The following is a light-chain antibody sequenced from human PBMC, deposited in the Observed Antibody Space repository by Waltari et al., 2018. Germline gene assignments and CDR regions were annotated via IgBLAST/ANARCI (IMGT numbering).Light chain of an antibody. CDR1: QSVGTW. J-gene: IGKJ2*01. V-gene: IGKV1-5*03. CDR3: QQYSSFST. CDR2: MAS. Sequence: DIQMPQSPSTLSASVGDRVTISCRASQSVGTWLAWYQQKPGKAPKLLIYMASSLDSGVPSRFSGSGSGTDFTLTISSLQPDDFATYSCQQYSSFSTFGQGTKV.